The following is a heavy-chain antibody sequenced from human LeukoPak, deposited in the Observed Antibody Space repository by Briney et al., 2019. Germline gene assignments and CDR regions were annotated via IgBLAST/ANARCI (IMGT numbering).Heavy chain of an antibody. V-gene: IGHV1-69*04. CDR3: ATALLVWDSSGYYGGAFDI. Sequence: SVKVSCKASGGTFSSYAISWVRQAPGQGLEWMGRIIPILGIANYAQKFQGRVTITADKSTSTAYMELSSLRSEDTAVYYCATALLVWDSSGYYGGAFDIWGQGTMVTVSS. CDR1: GGTFSSYA. J-gene: IGHJ3*02. D-gene: IGHD3-22*01. CDR2: IIPILGIA.